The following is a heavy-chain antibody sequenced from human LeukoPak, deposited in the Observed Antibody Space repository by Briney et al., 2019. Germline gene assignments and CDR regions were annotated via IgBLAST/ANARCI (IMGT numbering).Heavy chain of an antibody. D-gene: IGHD3-10*01. V-gene: IGHV3-23*01. Sequence: PGGSLRLSCAASGFTFSSYAMSWVRQAPGKGLEWVSAISGSGGSTYYADSVQGRFIISRDNSKNTLYLQMNSLRAEDTAVYYCAKDTLRRKLFDPWGQGTLVTVSS. CDR2: ISGSGGST. CDR3: AKDTLRRKLFDP. J-gene: IGHJ5*02. CDR1: GFTFSSYA.